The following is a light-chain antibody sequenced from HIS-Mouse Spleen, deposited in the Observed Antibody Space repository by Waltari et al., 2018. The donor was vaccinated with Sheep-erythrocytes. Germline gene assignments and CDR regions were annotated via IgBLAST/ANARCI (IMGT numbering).Light chain of an antibody. CDR2: EDS. V-gene: IGLV3-10*01. CDR3: YSTDSSGNHWV. CDR1: ALPQKY. Sequence: SYELTQPPSVSVSPGQTARITCPGAALPQKYAYWYQQKSGQAPVLVIYEDSKRPSGIPERFSGSSSGTMATLTISGAQVEDDADYYCYSTDSSGNHWVFGGGTKLTVL. J-gene: IGLJ3*02.